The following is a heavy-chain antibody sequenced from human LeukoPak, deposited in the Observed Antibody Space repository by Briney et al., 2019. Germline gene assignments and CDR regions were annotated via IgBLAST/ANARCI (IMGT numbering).Heavy chain of an antibody. V-gene: IGHV4-59*08. CDR2: IYFSENT. J-gene: IGHJ4*02. D-gene: IGHD3-22*01. Sequence: SETLSLTCTVSGGSISSYYWNWIRQPPGKGLEWIGYIYFSENTNSNPSLKSRVTISVDTSKNQFSLKLSSVTAADTAVYYCARWVEMGYYDSSGYFLLAFDYWGQGTLVTVSS. CDR1: GGSISSYY. CDR3: ARWVEMGYYDSSGYFLLAFDY.